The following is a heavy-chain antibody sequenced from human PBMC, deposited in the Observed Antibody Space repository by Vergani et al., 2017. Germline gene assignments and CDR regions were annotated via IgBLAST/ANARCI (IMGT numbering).Heavy chain of an antibody. CDR3: ARVSRAEGGSGPDK. V-gene: IGHV4-61*02. Sequence: QVQLQESGPGLVKPSQTLSLSCTVSGGSVRTSIGYYWTWIRQPAGKTLEWIGEIFSSGTTNYTPSFKHRVTMSVDTSKTQFSLKLNSVTAADTAVYYCARVSRAEGGSGPDKWGQGTLVTVSS. CDR2: IFSSGTT. J-gene: IGHJ4*02. D-gene: IGHD6-13*01. CDR1: GGSVRTSIGYY.